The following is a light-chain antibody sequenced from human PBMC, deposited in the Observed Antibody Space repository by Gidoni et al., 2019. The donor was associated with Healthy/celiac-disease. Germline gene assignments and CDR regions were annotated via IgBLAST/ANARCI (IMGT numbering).Light chain of an antibody. CDR1: QDTSNY. CDR2: DAS. J-gene: IGKJ4*01. V-gene: IGKV1-33*01. CDR3: QQYDNLPPLT. Sequence: DIQMTQSPSSLSASVGDRVTITCQASQDTSNYLNWYQQKPGKAPKLLIYDASNLETGVPSRFSGSGSGTDFTFTISSLQPEDIATYYCQQYDNLPPLTFXGXTKVXIK.